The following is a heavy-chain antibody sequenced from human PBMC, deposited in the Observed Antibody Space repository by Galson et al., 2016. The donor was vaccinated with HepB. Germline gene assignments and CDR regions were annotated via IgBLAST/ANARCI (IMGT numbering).Heavy chain of an antibody. V-gene: IGHV1-69*06. CDR2: IIPIVSTT. J-gene: IGHJ6*02. CDR1: GGTFSSYG. D-gene: IGHD1-14*01. CDR3: ARVTGGDGMDV. Sequence: SVKVSCKAYGGTFSSYGISWVRQAPGQGLEWMGAIIPIVSTTKYGQKFQGRVAITADKVTKTAYMEVSSLRSADTAVYYCARVTGGDGMDVWGQGTTVTVSS.